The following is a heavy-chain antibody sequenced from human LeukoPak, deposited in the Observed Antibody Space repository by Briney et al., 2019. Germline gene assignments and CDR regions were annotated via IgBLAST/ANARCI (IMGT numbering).Heavy chain of an antibody. CDR1: GITFSSHS. Sequence: GGSLRLSWAASGITFSSHSMNWVRQAPGKGLEWASYISNSGNTIYYADSLKGRFTISRDNAKNSLYLQMNSLRAEDTAIYYCASGGYYDAFDIWGQGTMVTVSS. D-gene: IGHD1-26*01. CDR3: ASGGYYDAFDI. CDR2: ISNSGNTI. V-gene: IGHV3-48*01. J-gene: IGHJ3*02.